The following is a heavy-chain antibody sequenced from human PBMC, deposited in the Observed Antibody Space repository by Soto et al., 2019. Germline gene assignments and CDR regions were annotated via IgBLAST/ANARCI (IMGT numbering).Heavy chain of an antibody. CDR3: ATPVTSGYQALEV. D-gene: IGHD3-22*01. Sequence: SETLSPTGTVSAGSIGRSTYYWDWLRQPPGKGLEWIGSIYSSGSTYYHPSLKSRVTIFVDTSKNQFFLRLSSVTAADTAVYYCATPVTSGYQALEVWGQGTMVTVSS. CDR1: AGSIGRSTYY. J-gene: IGHJ3*01. V-gene: IGHV4-39*01. CDR2: IYSSGST.